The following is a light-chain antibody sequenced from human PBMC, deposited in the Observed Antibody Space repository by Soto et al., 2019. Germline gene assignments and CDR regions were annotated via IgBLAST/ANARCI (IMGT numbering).Light chain of an antibody. CDR3: FSYAGDSVYV. J-gene: IGLJ1*01. CDR1: SSDVGSYNL. Sequence: QSALTQPASVSGSPGQSITISCTGTSSDVGSYNLVSWYQQHPGKAPKLMIYEGSKRPSGVSNRFSGSKSGNTASLTISGLQAEDEADYYCFSYAGDSVYVFGTGTKVTVL. CDR2: EGS. V-gene: IGLV2-23*01.